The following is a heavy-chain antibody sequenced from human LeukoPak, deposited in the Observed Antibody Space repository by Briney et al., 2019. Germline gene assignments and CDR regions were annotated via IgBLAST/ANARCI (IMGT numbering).Heavy chain of an antibody. V-gene: IGHV4-39*01. CDR1: GGSTSSSNYY. J-gene: IGHJ4*02. CDR3: ASQIAAAGLGY. D-gene: IGHD6-13*01. Sequence: SETLSLTCTVSGGSTSSSNYYWGWIRQPPGKGLEWIGGIHYSGNTYYNPSLKSRVTISIDTSKNQFSLKPSSVTAADTAVYYCASQIAAAGLGYWGQGTLVTVSS. CDR2: IHYSGNT.